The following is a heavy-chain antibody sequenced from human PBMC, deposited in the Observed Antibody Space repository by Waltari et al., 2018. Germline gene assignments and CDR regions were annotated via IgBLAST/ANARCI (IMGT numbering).Heavy chain of an antibody. CDR2: VKPNSGDT. J-gene: IGHJ6*02. CDR3: ARELLVVTSPYYGLDV. Sequence: QVHLMQSGAEVKKPGASVKVSCKTSGYTFTGYYMHWVRQAPGQGLEWMAWVKPNSGDTNYAQKFQGRGTMTRDTSISTAYMELSRLRSDEAAVYFCARELLVVTSPYYGLDVWGQGTTVTVSS. CDR1: GYTFTGYY. V-gene: IGHV1-2*02. D-gene: IGHD2-15*01.